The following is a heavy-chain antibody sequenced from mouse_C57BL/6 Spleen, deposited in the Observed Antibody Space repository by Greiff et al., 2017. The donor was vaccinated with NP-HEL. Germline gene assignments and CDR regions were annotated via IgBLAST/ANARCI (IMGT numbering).Heavy chain of an antibody. CDR3: ARSLSFTTVVHFDY. CDR2: IDPSDSYT. CDR1: GYTFTSYW. D-gene: IGHD1-1*01. J-gene: IGHJ2*01. Sequence: QVHVKQPGAELVKPGASVKLSCKASGYTFTSYWMQWVKQRPGQGLEWIGEIDPSDSYTNYNQKFKGKATLTVDTSSSTAYMQLSSLTSEDSAVYYCARSLSFTTVVHFDYWGQGTTLTVSS. V-gene: IGHV1-50*01.